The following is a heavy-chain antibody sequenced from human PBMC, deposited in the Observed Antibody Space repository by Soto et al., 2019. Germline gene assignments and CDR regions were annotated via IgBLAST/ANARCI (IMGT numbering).Heavy chain of an antibody. V-gene: IGHV3-23*01. Sequence: EVQLLESGGGLVQPGGSLRLSCAASGFTFSSYGMSWVRQAPGKGLEWVSAISANGGSTYYADSVKGRFTISRDNSKNTLYLQMNSLRAEDMAIYYCAKVPSPHHPWYFDLWGRGTLVPVSS. J-gene: IGHJ2*01. CDR2: ISANGGST. CDR3: AKVPSPHHPWYFDL. CDR1: GFTFSSYG.